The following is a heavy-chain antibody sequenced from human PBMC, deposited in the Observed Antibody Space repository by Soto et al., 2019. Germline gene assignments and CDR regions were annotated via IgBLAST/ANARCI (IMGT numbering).Heavy chain of an antibody. CDR3: ARDLYDFPFDY. D-gene: IGHD3-3*01. J-gene: IGHJ4*02. CDR2: INHSGST. CDR1: GGSFSGYY. Sequence: PSETLSLTCAVYGGSFSGYYWSWIRQPPGKGLEWIGEINHSGSTNYNPSLKSRVTISVDTSKNQFSLKLSSVTAADTAVYYCARDLYDFPFDYWGQGTLVTVSS. V-gene: IGHV4-34*01.